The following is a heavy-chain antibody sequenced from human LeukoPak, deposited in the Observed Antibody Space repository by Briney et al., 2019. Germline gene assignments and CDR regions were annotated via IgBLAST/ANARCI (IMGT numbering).Heavy chain of an antibody. CDR1: GYTFTSYG. V-gene: IGHV1-8*02. D-gene: IGHD3-9*01. J-gene: IGHJ4*02. CDR3: ARAGADYDILTGLGGDLG. CDR2: MNPNSGNT. Sequence: ASVKVSCKASGYTFTSYGINWVRQATGQGLEWMGWMNPNSGNTGYAQKFQGRVTMTRNTSISTAYMELSRLRSDDTAVYYCARAGADYDILTGLGGDLGWGQGTLVTVSS.